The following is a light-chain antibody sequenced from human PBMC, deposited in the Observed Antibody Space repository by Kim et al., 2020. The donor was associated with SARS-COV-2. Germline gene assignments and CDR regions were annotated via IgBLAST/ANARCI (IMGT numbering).Light chain of an antibody. CDR2: DVS. J-gene: IGLJ2*01. Sequence: QSALTQPASVSGSLGQSITISCTGTSSLVGNYNYVSWYQQHPDKAPKLIIYDVSYRPSGVSTRFSGSKSGNTASLTISGLQAADEADYYCTSYTGADTVVLGGGTQLPV. CDR1: SSLVGNYNY. V-gene: IGLV2-14*03. CDR3: TSYTGADTVV.